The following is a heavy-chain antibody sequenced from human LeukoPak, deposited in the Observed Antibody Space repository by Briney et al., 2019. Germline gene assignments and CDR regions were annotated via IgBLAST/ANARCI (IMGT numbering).Heavy chain of an antibody. CDR3: AREKRVDYGGNPQAFDI. Sequence: KPSETLSLTCAVYGGSFSGYYWSWIRQPPGKGLEWIGEINHSGSTNYNPSLKSRVTISVDTSKNQFSLKLSSVTAADTAVYYCAREKRVDYGGNPQAFDIWGQGTMVTVSS. CDR1: GGSFSGYY. V-gene: IGHV4-34*01. D-gene: IGHD4-23*01. CDR2: INHSGST. J-gene: IGHJ3*02.